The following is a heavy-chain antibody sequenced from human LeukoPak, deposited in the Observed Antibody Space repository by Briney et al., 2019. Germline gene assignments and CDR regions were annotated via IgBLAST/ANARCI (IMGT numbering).Heavy chain of an antibody. Sequence: GGSLRLSCTASGFTFGDYAMSWVRQAPGKGLEGVGFIRSKAYGGTTEYAASVKGRFTISRDDSKSIAYLQMNSLKTEDTAVYYCTRLGIAAAGTYYFDYWGQGTLVTVSS. CDR2: IRSKAYGGTT. D-gene: IGHD6-13*01. CDR3: TRLGIAAAGTYYFDY. V-gene: IGHV3-49*04. J-gene: IGHJ4*02. CDR1: GFTFGDYA.